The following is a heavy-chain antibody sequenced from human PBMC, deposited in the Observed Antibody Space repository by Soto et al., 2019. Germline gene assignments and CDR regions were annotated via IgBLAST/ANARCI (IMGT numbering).Heavy chain of an antibody. CDR2: IIPMFGTA. J-gene: IGHJ4*02. Sequence: QVQLVQSGAEVKKPESSVKVSCKAPGGTFSTYAISWVRQAPGHGLEWMGGIIPMFGTANYAQRFQDSVTITADESTNTVYMELSSLRPEDTAVYFCASGIQRWLRRINNGYTGWGQGTLVTVSS. CDR1: GGTFSTYA. V-gene: IGHV1-69*12. CDR3: ASGIQRWLRRINNGYTG. D-gene: IGHD5-12*01.